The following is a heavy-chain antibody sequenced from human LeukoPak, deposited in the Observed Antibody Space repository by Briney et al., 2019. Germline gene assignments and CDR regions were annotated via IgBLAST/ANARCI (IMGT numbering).Heavy chain of an antibody. V-gene: IGHV3-30*18. CDR1: GFTFSSYG. CDR3: AKGGVIANV. CDR2: ISYDGSNK. Sequence: GGSLRLSCAASGFTFSSYGMHWVRQAPGKGLEWVAVISYDGSNKYYADSVKGRFTISRDNSKNTLYLQMNSLRAEDTAVYYCAKGGVIANVWGQGPRSPSP. J-gene: IGHJ6*02. D-gene: IGHD3-10*01.